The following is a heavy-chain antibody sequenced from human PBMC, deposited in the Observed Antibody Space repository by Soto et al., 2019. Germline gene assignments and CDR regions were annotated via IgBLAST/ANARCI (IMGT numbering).Heavy chain of an antibody. CDR1: GFTFSSYA. Sequence: GGSLRLSRAASGFTFSSYAMSWVRQAPGKGLEWVSAISGSGGSTYYADSVKGRFTISRDNSKNTLYLQMNSLRAEDTAVYYCAKGRFWHLYYFDYWGQGTLVTVSS. CDR2: ISGSGGST. J-gene: IGHJ4*02. D-gene: IGHD3-3*01. V-gene: IGHV3-23*01. CDR3: AKGRFWHLYYFDY.